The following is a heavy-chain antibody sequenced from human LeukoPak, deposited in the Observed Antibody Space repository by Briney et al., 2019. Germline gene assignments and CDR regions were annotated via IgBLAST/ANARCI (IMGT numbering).Heavy chain of an antibody. CDR2: IYYSGST. V-gene: IGHV4-39*01. CDR1: GGSFSSYY. D-gene: IGHD1-20*01. J-gene: IGHJ4*02. CDR3: ARRVSNWNDYYFDY. Sequence: PSETLSHTCTVSGGSFSSYYWGWIRQPPGKGLEWIGSIYYSGSTYYNPSLKSRVTISVDTSKNQFSLKLSSVTAADTAVYYCARRVSNWNDYYFDYWGQGALVTVSS.